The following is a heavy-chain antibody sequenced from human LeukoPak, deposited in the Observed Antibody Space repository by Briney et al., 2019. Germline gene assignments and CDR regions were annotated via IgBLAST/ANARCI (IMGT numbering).Heavy chain of an antibody. CDR3: ITPLPYSAQ. CDR2: ISGSADNT. J-gene: IGHJ4*02. CDR1: GFTLSSYA. V-gene: IGHV3-23*01. Sequence: GGSLRLSCTASGFTLSSYAMNWVRQAPGEGLEWVSTISGSADNTNYAEAVKGRFTISRDNSKNTMYLQMNSLKTEDTAVYYCITPLPYSAQGGQGTLVTVSS. D-gene: IGHD2-21*01.